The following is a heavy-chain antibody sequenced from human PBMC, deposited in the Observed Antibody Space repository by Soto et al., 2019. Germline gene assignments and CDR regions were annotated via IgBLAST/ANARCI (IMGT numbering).Heavy chain of an antibody. Sequence: QVQLVQSGAVVKKPGASLKVTCKDSGYTFTSYAISWVRQAPVPGREWMGWISAYNGNTNYAQELQGRVSMTTDTCTTTADVELMSLRSHGTVVYFCARQSPPEDYWGQGTLVTVSS. CDR2: ISAYNGNT. CDR1: GYTFTSYA. V-gene: IGHV1-18*01. CDR3: ARQSPPEDY. J-gene: IGHJ4*02.